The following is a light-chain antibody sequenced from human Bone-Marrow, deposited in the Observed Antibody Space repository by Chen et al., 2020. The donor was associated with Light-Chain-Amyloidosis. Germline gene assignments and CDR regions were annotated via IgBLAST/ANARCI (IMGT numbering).Light chain of an antibody. J-gene: IGLJ3*02. V-gene: IGLV6-57*03. Sequence: NFMLTQPHSVSESPGKTVIISCTRSSGSIATNYVQWYQQRPGSAPTTVIYADDQRPSGVPDRFSGSIHRSSNSASLTISGLKTEDEADYYCQSYQCSSQGVFGGGTKLTVL. CDR3: QSYQCSSQGV. CDR2: ADD. CDR1: SGSIATNY.